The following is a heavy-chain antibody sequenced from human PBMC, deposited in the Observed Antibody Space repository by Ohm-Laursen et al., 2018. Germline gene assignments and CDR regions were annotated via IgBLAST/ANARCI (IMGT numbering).Heavy chain of an antibody. Sequence: TLSLTCTVSGGSISSGGYYWTWIRQHPGKGLEWIGYIYYSGSTYYNPSLKSRVTISVDTSKNQFSLKLSSVTAADTAVYYCARVSAAGYNWFDPWGQGTLVTVSS. V-gene: IGHV4-31*03. D-gene: IGHD6-13*01. J-gene: IGHJ5*02. CDR1: GGSISSGGYY. CDR2: IYYSGST. CDR3: ARVSAAGYNWFDP.